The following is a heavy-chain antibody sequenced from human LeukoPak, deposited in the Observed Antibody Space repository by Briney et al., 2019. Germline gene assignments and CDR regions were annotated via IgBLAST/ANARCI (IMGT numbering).Heavy chain of an antibody. D-gene: IGHD6-13*01. Sequence: PGGSQRLSCAASGFTFTRFNMSWVRQAPGKGLEWVGRIKSKTDGGTTDYAAPVKGRFTISRDDSKNTLYLQMNSLKTEDTAVYYCTTTFSSSNPFNWFDPWGQGTLVTVSS. V-gene: IGHV3-15*01. J-gene: IGHJ5*02. CDR2: IKSKTDGGTT. CDR3: TTTFSSSNPFNWFDP. CDR1: GFTFTRFN.